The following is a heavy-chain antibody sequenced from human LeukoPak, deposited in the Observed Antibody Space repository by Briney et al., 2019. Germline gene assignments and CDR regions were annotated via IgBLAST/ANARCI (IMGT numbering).Heavy chain of an antibody. J-gene: IGHJ4*02. CDR2: IKQDESEK. CDR1: GFTFSGYW. D-gene: IGHD2-15*01. CDR3: AKDFCSGSSCYIFDY. V-gene: IGHV3-7*01. Sequence: GGSLRLSCAASGFTFSGYWMSWVRQAPGKGLEWVANIKQDESEKHYLDSVKGRFTISRDNSKSTLHLQMNSLRAEDTAVYYCAKDFCSGSSCYIFDYWGQGTLVTVSS.